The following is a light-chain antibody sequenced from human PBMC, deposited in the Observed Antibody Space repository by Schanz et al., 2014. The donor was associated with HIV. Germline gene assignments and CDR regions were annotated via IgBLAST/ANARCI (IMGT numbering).Light chain of an antibody. CDR1: SRDVDSNNY. CDR3: SSYTSSLTRV. Sequence: SALTQPASVSGSPGQSITISCTGNSRDVDSNNYVSWYQQCPGKAPKLMIYDVSYRPSGVSNRFSGSKSGNTASLTISGLQAEDEADYFCSSYTSSLTRVFGTGTKLTVL. CDR2: DVS. J-gene: IGLJ1*01. V-gene: IGLV2-14*01.